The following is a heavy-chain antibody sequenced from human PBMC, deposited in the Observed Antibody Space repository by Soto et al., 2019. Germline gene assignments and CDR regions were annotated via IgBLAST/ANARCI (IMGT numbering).Heavy chain of an antibody. CDR1: GFSFSTYA. D-gene: IGHD5-18*01. CDR3: ARAGYSYGLDY. CDR2: ISSSGGST. Sequence: EVQLVESGGGLVQPGGSLRLSCAASGFSFSTYAMYWVRQAPGKGLEYISVISSSGGSTYYANSVRGRFTISRDNSKNTLYLQMGSLRVEDMAVYYCARAGYSYGLDYWGQGTLVTVS. V-gene: IGHV3-64*01. J-gene: IGHJ4*02.